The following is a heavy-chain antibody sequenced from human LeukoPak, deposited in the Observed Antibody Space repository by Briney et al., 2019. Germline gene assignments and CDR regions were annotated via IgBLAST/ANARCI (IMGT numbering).Heavy chain of an antibody. V-gene: IGHV4-59*01. CDR1: GGSIRNCY. J-gene: IGHJ2*01. D-gene: IGHD3-3*01. CDR3: AREKKPPIFVPPGFLDL. Sequence: SETLSLTCTVSGGSIRNCYWTWIRQSPGKGLESIGYIYHSGITGYNPSLESRVTMSVDTSKDQFFLKLTSVTAADTAVYYCAREKKPPIFVPPGFLDLWGRGNLVNVSS. CDR2: IYHSGIT.